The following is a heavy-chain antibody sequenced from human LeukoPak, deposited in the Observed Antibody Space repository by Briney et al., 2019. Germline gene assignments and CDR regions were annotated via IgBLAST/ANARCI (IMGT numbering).Heavy chain of an antibody. J-gene: IGHJ3*02. Sequence: PGGSLRLSCADSGFTVSSNYMRWVRQAPGKGLEWVSVIYSGGSTHYADSVKGRFTISRDNSKNTLYLQMNSLRAEDTAVYYCARDTYDILTGYYKWAFDIWGQGTMVTVSS. CDR1: GFTVSSNY. CDR3: ARDTYDILTGYYKWAFDI. V-gene: IGHV3-66*01. D-gene: IGHD3-9*01. CDR2: IYSGGST.